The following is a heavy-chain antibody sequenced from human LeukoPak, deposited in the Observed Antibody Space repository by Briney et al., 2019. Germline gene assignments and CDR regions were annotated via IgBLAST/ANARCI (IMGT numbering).Heavy chain of an antibody. V-gene: IGHV3-33*06. CDR1: GFTVSSYG. CDR2: IWYDGSNK. J-gene: IGHJ3*02. CDR3: AKVHYCSGGSCYHGAFDI. D-gene: IGHD2-15*01. Sequence: GGSLRLSCAASGFTVSSYGMHWVRQAPGKGLEWVAVIWYDGSNKYYADSVKGRFTISRDNSKNTLYLQMNSLRAEDTAVYYCAKVHYCSGGSCYHGAFDIWGQGTMVTVSS.